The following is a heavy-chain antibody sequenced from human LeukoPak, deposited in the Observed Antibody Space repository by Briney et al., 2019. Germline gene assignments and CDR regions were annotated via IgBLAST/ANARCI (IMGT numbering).Heavy chain of an antibody. CDR3: ARADDYVWGSYRYLGVY. CDR2: ISACNGNT. V-gene: IGHV1-18*04. Sequence: GASVKVSCKASGYTFTCYYMHWVRQAPGQGLEWMGWISACNGNTNYAQKLQGRVTMTTDTYTSTAYMELRRLRSDDTAVYYCARADDYVWGSYRYLGVYWGQGTLVTVSS. J-gene: IGHJ4*02. CDR1: GYTFTCYY. D-gene: IGHD3-16*02.